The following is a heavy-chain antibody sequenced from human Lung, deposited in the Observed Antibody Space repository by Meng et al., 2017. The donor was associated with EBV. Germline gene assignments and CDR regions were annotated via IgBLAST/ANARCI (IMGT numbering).Heavy chain of an antibody. Sequence: VHQHLPVPRLVKSSWSFLPPSAVFVRSISSSNGWSWVRQPPGKGLGLIGEIYHSGSTNYNPSLKSRVTISVDKSKNQFSLKLSSVTAADTAVYYCARVCEVCLDYWGQGTLVTVSS. CDR1: VRSISSSNG. CDR3: ARVCEVCLDY. CDR2: IYHSGST. V-gene: IGHV4-4*02. J-gene: IGHJ4*02. D-gene: IGHD5/OR15-5a*01.